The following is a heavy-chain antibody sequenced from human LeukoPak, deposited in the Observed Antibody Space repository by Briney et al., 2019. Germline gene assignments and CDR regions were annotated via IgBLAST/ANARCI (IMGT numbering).Heavy chain of an antibody. CDR2: IKQDGSEK. D-gene: IGHD3-22*01. Sequence: GGSLRLSCAASGFTFSSCWMSWVRQAPGKGLEWVANIKQDGSEKYYVDSVKGRFTISRDNAKNSLYLQMNSLRAEDTAVYYCARASTQPGYYESDYYYMDVWGKGTTVTVSS. V-gene: IGHV3-7*01. J-gene: IGHJ6*03. CDR3: ARASTQPGYYESDYYYMDV. CDR1: GFTFSSCW.